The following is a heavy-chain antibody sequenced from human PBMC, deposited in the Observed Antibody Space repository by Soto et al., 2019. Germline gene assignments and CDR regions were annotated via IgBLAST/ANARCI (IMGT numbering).Heavy chain of an antibody. V-gene: IGHV3-49*04. Sequence: GGSLRLSCTASGFTFGDYAMSWVRQAPGKGLEWVGFIRSKAYGGTTEYAASVKGRFTISRDDSKSIAYLQMNSLKTEDTAVYYCTRVSIVGAIPYYFDYWGQGTLVTVSS. CDR3: TRVSIVGAIPYYFDY. D-gene: IGHD1-26*01. CDR1: GFTFGDYA. CDR2: IRSKAYGGTT. J-gene: IGHJ4*02.